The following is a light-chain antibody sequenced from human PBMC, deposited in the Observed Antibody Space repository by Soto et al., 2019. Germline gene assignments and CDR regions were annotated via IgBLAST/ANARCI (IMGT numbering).Light chain of an antibody. V-gene: IGKV1-13*02. Sequence: AIQLTQSPSSLSASVGDRVTITCRASQDIRRALAWYQQKPGKAPKMLIYDVSTLESGVPLRLSGSSSGTDFTLTLSSLQPVDFATYYCQQFNSYPITVGQGTRLEIK. CDR1: QDIRRA. CDR2: DVS. J-gene: IGKJ5*01. CDR3: QQFNSYPIT.